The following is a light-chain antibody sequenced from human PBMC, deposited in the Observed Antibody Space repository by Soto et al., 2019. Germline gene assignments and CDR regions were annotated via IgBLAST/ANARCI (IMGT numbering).Light chain of an antibody. J-gene: IGKJ1*01. V-gene: IGKV3-11*01. CDR2: DAS. CDR1: QSVGNY. Sequence: EIVLTQSPATLSLSPGARATLSCRASQSVGNYLAWYKQKAGQAPRLLIYDASHRATGVPARFSGSGSGTDFTLNISSLEPEDFATYYCQHYNSYSEAFGQGTKVELK. CDR3: QHYNSYSEA.